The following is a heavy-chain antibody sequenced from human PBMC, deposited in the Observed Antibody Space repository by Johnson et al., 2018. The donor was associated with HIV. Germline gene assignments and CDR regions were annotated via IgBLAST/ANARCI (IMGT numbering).Heavy chain of an antibody. CDR2: ISSSGSTI. D-gene: IGHD1-26*01. J-gene: IGHJ3*02. CDR1: GFTFSDYY. V-gene: IGHV3-11*01. Sequence: QVQLVESGGGVVQPGRSLRLSCAASGFTFSDYYMSWIRQAPGKGLEWVSFISSSGSTIYYADSVKGRFTISRDNAKSSLYLQMNRLRAGDTAVYCCARKGWARGAFEIWGQGTMVTGSS. CDR3: ARKGWARGAFEI.